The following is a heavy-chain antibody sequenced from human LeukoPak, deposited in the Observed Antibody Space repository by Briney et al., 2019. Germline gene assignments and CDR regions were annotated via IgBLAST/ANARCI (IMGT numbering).Heavy chain of an antibody. CDR3: ARRYYYDSSGYSRCDAFDI. J-gene: IGHJ3*02. D-gene: IGHD3-22*01. CDR2: IYPGDSDT. Sequence: GESLKISCKGSGYSFTSYWIGWVRQMPGKGLEWMGIIYPGDSDTRYSPSFQGQVTISADKSISTAYLQWSSLKASDTAMYYCARRYYYDSSGYSRCDAFDIWGQGTMVTVSS. CDR1: GYSFTSYW. V-gene: IGHV5-51*01.